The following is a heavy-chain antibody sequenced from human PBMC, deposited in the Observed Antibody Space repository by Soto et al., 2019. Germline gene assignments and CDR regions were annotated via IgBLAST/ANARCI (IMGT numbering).Heavy chain of an antibody. CDR1: GGSFSGYY. D-gene: IGHD1-26*01. CDR3: ARGLEGADAFDI. CDR2: INHSGST. J-gene: IGHJ3*02. V-gene: IGHV4-34*01. Sequence: SETLSLTCAVYGGSFSGYYWSWIRQPPGKGLEWIGEINHSGSTNYNPSLKSRVTISVDTSKNQFSLKLSSVTAADTAVYYCARGLEGADAFDIWGQGTMVTVSS.